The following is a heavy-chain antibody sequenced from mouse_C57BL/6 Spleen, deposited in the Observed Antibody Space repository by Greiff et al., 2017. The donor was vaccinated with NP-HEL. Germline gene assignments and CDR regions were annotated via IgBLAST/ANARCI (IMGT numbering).Heavy chain of an antibody. CDR1: GFTFSDYG. Sequence: DVQLVESGGSLVKPGGSLKLSCAASGFTFSDYGMHWVRQAPEKGLEWVAYISSGSSTIYYADTVKGRFTISRDNAKNTLFLQMTSLRSEDTAMYYCARHGNYGYFDYWGQGTTLTVSS. CDR2: ISSGSSTI. J-gene: IGHJ2*01. V-gene: IGHV5-17*01. D-gene: IGHD2-1*01. CDR3: ARHGNYGYFDY.